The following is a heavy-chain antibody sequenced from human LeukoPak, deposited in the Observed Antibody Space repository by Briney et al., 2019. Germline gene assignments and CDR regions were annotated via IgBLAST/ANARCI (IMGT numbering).Heavy chain of an antibody. CDR1: GFTLGSHD. D-gene: IGHD5-18*01. V-gene: IGHV3-13*01. CDR3: VREARGYHYTYFDY. J-gene: IGHJ4*02. Sequence: GGPLRLSCTASGFTLGSHDMHWVRQIPGQGLEWVAAVSSGFHAFFADSVQGRFTVSREDARNSLYLQMNSLRAGDTAVYYCVREARGYHYTYFDYWGQGTLVTVSS. CDR2: VSSGFHA.